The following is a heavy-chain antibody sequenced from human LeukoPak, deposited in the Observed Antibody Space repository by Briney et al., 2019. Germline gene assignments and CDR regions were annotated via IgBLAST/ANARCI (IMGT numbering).Heavy chain of an antibody. CDR1: GFTLGSHD. D-gene: IGHD5-18*01. V-gene: IGHV3-13*01. CDR3: VREARGYHYTYFDY. J-gene: IGHJ4*02. Sequence: GGPLRLSCTASGFTLGSHDMHWVRQIPGQGLEWVAAVSSGFHAFFADSVQGRFTVSREDARNSLYLQMNSLRAGDTAVYYCVREARGYHYTYFDYWGQGTLVTVSS. CDR2: VSSGFHA.